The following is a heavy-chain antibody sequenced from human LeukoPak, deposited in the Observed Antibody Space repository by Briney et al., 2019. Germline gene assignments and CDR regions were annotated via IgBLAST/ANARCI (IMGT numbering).Heavy chain of an antibody. D-gene: IGHD3-22*01. J-gene: IGHJ3*01. CDR1: GFTFSSYA. Sequence: PGRSLRLSCAASGFTFSSYAMHWVRQAPGKGLEWVAVISYDGSNKYYADSVKGRFTISRDNSKNTLYLQMNSLRAEDTAVYYCARDSGAAYYYDSSGYYLSWGQGTMVTVSS. V-gene: IGHV3-30*04. CDR2: ISYDGSNK. CDR3: ARDSGAAYYYDSSGYYLS.